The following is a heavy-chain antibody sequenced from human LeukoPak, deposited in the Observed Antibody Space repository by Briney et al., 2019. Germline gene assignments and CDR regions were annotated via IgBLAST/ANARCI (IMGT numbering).Heavy chain of an antibody. CDR1: GGSISSYY. Sequence: SETLSLTCTVSGGSISSYYWSWIRQPAGKGLEWIGRIYTSGSTNYNPSLKSRVTISVDTSKNQFSLKLSSVTAADTAVYYCARERMVRGALDYWGQGTLVTISS. CDR3: ARERMVRGALDY. V-gene: IGHV4-4*07. CDR2: IYTSGST. D-gene: IGHD3-10*01. J-gene: IGHJ4*02.